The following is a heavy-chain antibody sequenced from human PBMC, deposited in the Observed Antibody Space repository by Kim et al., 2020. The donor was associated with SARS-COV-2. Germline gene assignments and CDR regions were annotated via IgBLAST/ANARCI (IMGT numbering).Heavy chain of an antibody. J-gene: IGHJ6*01. D-gene: IGHD3-10*01. CDR1: GFIFSVYE. Sequence: GGSLRLSCAASGFIFSVYEMNWVRQAPGKGLEWVSYIGSGGTPIYYADSVKGRFTISRDNAKKTLFLQMNSLRADDTAVYYCARGRGTENVNYYFLDGWG. CDR3: ARGRGTENVNYYFLDG. CDR2: IGSGGTPI. V-gene: IGHV3-48*03.